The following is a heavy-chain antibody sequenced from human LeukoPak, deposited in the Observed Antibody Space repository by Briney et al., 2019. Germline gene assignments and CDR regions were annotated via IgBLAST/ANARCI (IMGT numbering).Heavy chain of an antibody. D-gene: IGHD6-13*01. CDR1: GGSISSYY. V-gene: IGHV4-59*01. CDR2: IYYSGST. Sequence: SETLSLTCTVSGGSISSYYWSWIRQPPGKGLEWIGYIYYSGSTNYNPSLKSRVTISADTSKNQFSLKLSSVTAADTAVYYCARVIAAAGPFDYWGQGTLVTVSS. CDR3: ARVIAAAGPFDY. J-gene: IGHJ4*02.